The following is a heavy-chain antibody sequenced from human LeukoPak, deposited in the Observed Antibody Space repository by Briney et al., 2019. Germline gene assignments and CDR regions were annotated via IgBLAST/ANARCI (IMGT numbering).Heavy chain of an antibody. CDR3: ARGHPTYYYYVWGSYRFDY. D-gene: IGHD3-16*02. Sequence: SETLSLTCAVYGGSFSGYYWSWIRQPPGKGLEWIGEINHSGSTNYNPSLKSRVTISVDTSKNQFSLKLSSVQAADPAVFYCARGHPTYYYYVWGSYRFDYWGQGTLVTVSS. CDR2: INHSGST. J-gene: IGHJ4*02. V-gene: IGHV4-34*01. CDR1: GGSFSGYY.